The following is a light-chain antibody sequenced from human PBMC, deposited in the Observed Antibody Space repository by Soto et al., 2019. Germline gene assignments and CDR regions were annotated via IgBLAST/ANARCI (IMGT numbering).Light chain of an antibody. J-gene: IGKJ1*01. V-gene: IGKV1-39*01. CDR1: QSISSY. Sequence: DIQMTQSPSSLSASVGDRVTITCRASQSISSYLNWYQQKPGKAPKLLIYAASSLQSGVPSRFSGSGSGKDFTLTISSLQPEDFATHYCPPSYRTPRTSVHGTKV. CDR3: PPSYRTPRT. CDR2: AAS.